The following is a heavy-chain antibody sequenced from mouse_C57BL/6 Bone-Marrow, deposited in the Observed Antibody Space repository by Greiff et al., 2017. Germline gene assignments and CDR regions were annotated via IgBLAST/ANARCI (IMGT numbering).Heavy chain of an antibody. CDR3: ARTDGYYGAIDY. D-gene: IGHD2-3*01. V-gene: IGHV3-3*01. Sequence: EVHLVESGPSLVRPSQTLSLTCTVTGFSINSDCYWIWIRQFPGNKLESIGYTFYSGITYYNPSLESRTNITRDTSKNQFSLKLSSVTTEDTATYYCARTDGYYGAIDYWGQGTSVTVSS. CDR2: TFYSGIT. CDR1: GFSINSDCY. J-gene: IGHJ4*01.